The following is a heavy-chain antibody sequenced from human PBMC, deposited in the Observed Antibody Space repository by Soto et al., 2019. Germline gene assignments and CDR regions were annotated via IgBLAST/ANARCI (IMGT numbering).Heavy chain of an antibody. J-gene: IGHJ6*03. Sequence: GGSLRLSCAASGFTFSSYSMNWVRQAPGKGLEWVSYISSSSSTIYYADSVKGRFTISRDNAKNSLYLQMNSLRAEDTAVYYCARVEGYCSSTSCPSDYYYYYMDVWGKGTTVTVSS. CDR2: ISSSSSTI. CDR3: ARVEGYCSSTSCPSDYYYYYMDV. D-gene: IGHD2-2*01. CDR1: GFTFSSYS. V-gene: IGHV3-48*01.